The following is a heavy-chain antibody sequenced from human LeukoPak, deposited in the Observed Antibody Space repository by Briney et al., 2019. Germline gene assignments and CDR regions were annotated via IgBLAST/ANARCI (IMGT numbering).Heavy chain of an antibody. D-gene: IGHD3-22*01. J-gene: IGHJ5*02. CDR2: ISWNSGSI. Sequence: DPGRSLRLSCAVSGFTFDDYAMHWVRHAPGKGLEWVSGISWNSGSIGYADSVKGRFTISRDNAKNSLYLQMNSLRAEDTALYYCAKSSGYYYMWFDPWGQGTLVTVSS. CDR1: GFTFDDYA. V-gene: IGHV3-9*01. CDR3: AKSSGYYYMWFDP.